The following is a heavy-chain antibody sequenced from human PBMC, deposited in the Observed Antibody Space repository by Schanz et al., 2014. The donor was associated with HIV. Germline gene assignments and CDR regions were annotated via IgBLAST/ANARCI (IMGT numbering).Heavy chain of an antibody. J-gene: IGHJ1*01. Sequence: QVQLVESGGGVVQPGRSLRLSCSASGFTFSSTGMHWVRQAPGKGLEWVAIISYDGSNKDYADSVKGRFTISRDSSKNTLYLQMNSLRAEDTAVYYCAKDPYQGSSGWLDWGQGTLVTVSS. V-gene: IGHV3-30*18. CDR2: ISYDGSNK. CDR3: AKDPYQGSSGWLD. CDR1: GFTFSSTG. D-gene: IGHD6-19*01.